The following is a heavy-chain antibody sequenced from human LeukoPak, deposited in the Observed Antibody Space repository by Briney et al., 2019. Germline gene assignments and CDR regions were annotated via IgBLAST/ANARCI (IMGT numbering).Heavy chain of an antibody. D-gene: IGHD5-18*01. CDR1: GYTFTGYY. CDR2: INPSGGST. Sequence: GASVKVSCKASGYTFTGYYMHWVRQAPGQGLEWMGLINPSGGSTRYAQKFQGRVTMTTDMSTSTVYMELSSLRSEDTAVYYCARALPHRRLMDTTMEQHWFDPWGQGTLVTVSS. CDR3: ARALPHRRLMDTTMEQHWFDP. V-gene: IGHV1-46*01. J-gene: IGHJ5*02.